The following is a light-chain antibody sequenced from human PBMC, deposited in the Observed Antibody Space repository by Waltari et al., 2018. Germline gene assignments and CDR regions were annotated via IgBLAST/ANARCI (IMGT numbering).Light chain of an antibody. CDR2: FDS. J-gene: IGLJ3*02. CDR3: QVWDRSSDSWV. Sequence: SYVLTQPPSLSVAPGKTARITCGGNNIGRQMLQLYQQKPGQAPILFLYFDSDRPSGIPERFSGSNFGDTATLTISRVEAGDEADYYCQVWDRSSDSWVFGGGTKLTVL. CDR1: NIGRQM. V-gene: IGLV3-21*04.